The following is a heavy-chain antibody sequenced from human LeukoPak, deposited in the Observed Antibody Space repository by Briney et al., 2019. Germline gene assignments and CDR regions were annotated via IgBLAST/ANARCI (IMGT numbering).Heavy chain of an antibody. CDR2: INHSGST. D-gene: IGHD6-19*01. Sequence: PSETLSLTCAVYGGSFSGYYWSWIRQPPGKGLEWIGEINHSGSTNYNPSLKSRVTISVDTSKNQFSLKLSSVTAADTAVYYCARHRALYSSGWYIGGSWFDPWGQGTLVTVSS. V-gene: IGHV4-34*01. CDR3: ARHRALYSSGWYIGGSWFDP. CDR1: GGSFSGYY. J-gene: IGHJ5*02.